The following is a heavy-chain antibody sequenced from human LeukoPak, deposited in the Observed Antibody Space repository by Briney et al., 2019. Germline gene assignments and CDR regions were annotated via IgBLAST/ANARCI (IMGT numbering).Heavy chain of an antibody. CDR2: IIPIFGTA. CDR1: GGTFSSYA. CDR3: ARGTRYGPYYYYYYYYMDV. V-gene: IGHV1-69*05. D-gene: IGHD5-18*01. J-gene: IGHJ6*03. Sequence: SVKVSCKASGGTFSSYAISWVRQAPGQGLEWMGGIIPIFGTANYAQKFQGRVTITTDESTSTAYMELSSLRSEDTAVYYCARGTRYGPYYYYYYYYMDVWGKGTTVTVSS.